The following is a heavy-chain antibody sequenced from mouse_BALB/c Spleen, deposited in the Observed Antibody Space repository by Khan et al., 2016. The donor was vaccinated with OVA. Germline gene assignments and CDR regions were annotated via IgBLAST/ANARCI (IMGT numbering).Heavy chain of an antibody. V-gene: IGHV1-7*01. J-gene: IGHJ2*01. Sequence: QVQLKESGAELAKPGASVKMSCKASGYTFINYWILWVKQRPGQGLEWIGYINPSSGCTEYNQNFKDKATLTADKSSSTAYMQMSSLTSEDSAVYDCAGMGYLGRFDYWGQGTTLTVSS. CDR3: AGMGYLGRFDY. CDR2: INPSSGCT. D-gene: IGHD2-2*01. CDR1: GYTFINYW.